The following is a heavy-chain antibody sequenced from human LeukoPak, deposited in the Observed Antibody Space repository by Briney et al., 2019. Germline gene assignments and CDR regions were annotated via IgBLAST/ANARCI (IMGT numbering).Heavy chain of an antibody. CDR2: IIPIFGIA. CDR3: ARERGYSGSYCFDY. J-gene: IGHJ4*02. CDR1: GGTFSSYA. D-gene: IGHD1-26*01. V-gene: IGHV1-69*04. Sequence: SVKVSCKASGGTFSSYAISWVRQAPGQGLEWMGRIIPIFGIANYAQKFQGRVTITADKSTSTAYMELSSLRSKDTAVYYCARERGYSGSYCFDYWGQGTLVTVSS.